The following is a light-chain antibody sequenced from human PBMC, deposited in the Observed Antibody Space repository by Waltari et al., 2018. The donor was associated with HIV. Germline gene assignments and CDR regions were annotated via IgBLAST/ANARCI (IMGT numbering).Light chain of an antibody. Sequence: DIVMSQSPGSLAVSLGVRATINCKSSQSLLNSSNNKNYLAWYQQKPGQPPKLLIYWASTRESGVPDRFSGSGSGTEFTLTISSLQAEDVAVYYCQQYYSTPFTFGPGTKVDSK. CDR2: WAS. J-gene: IGKJ3*01. V-gene: IGKV4-1*01. CDR3: QQYYSTPFT. CDR1: QSLLNSSNNKNY.